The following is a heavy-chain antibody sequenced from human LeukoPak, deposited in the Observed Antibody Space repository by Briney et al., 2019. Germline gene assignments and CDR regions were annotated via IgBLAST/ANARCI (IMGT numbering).Heavy chain of an antibody. CDR1: GYTLTELS. V-gene: IGHV1-24*01. CDR2: FDPEHGET. Sequence: ASVKVSCKVSGYTLTELSMHWVRQAPGKGLECMGGFDPEHGETIYAQKFQGGVTMTEDTSTDTAYMELSSLTSEDTAVYYCATGTTAGFDFWGQGTLVTVSS. CDR3: ATGTTAGFDF. J-gene: IGHJ4*02. D-gene: IGHD1-1*01.